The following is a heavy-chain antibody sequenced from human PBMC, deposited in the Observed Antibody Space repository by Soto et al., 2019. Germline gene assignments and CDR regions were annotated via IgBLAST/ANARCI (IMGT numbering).Heavy chain of an antibody. J-gene: IGHJ5*02. Sequence: SETLSLTCTVSGGSISSYYWSWIRQPPGKGLEWIGYIYYSGSTYYNPSLKSRVTISVDTSKNQFSLKLSSVTAADTAVYYCARDVAGWFDPWGQGTLVTVSS. CDR3: ARDVAGWFDP. CDR2: IYYSGST. D-gene: IGHD2-15*01. CDR1: GGSISSYY. V-gene: IGHV4-59*12.